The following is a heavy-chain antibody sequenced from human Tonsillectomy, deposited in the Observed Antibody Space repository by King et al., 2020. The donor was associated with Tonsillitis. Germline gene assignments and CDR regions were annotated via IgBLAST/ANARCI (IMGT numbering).Heavy chain of an antibody. Sequence: VQLVESGGGLVKPGGSLRLSCAASGFTFSNAWMSWVRQAPGKGLEWVGRIKSRTDGGTTDYAAPVRGRFTISRDDSKNTLYLQMNSLKTEDTAVYYCTTSGYYYESSTYTWGQGTLVTVSS. V-gene: IGHV3-15*01. CDR2: IKSRTDGGTT. J-gene: IGHJ5*02. CDR1: GFTFSNAW. CDR3: TTSGYYYESSTYT. D-gene: IGHD3-22*01.